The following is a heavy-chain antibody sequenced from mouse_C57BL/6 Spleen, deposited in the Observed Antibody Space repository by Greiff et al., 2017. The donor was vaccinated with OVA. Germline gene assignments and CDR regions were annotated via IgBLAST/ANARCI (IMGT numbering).Heavy chain of an antibody. D-gene: IGHD2-12*01. V-gene: IGHV5-17*01. Sequence: EVQVVESGGGLVKPGGSLKLSCAASGFTFSDYGMHWVRQAPEKGLEWVAYISSGSSTIYYADTVKGRFTISRDNAKNTLFLQMTSLRSEDTAMYYCASYDDYAMDYWGQGTSVTVSS. CDR1: GFTFSDYG. J-gene: IGHJ4*01. CDR3: ASYDDYAMDY. CDR2: ISSGSSTI.